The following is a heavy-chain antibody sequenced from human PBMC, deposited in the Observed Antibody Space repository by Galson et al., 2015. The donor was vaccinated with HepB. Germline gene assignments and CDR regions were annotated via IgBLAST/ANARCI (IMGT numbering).Heavy chain of an antibody. J-gene: IGHJ3*02. Sequence: SLRLSCAASGFTFGDYAMSWVRQAPGKGLEWVGFIRSKAYGGTTEYAASVKGRFTISRDDSKSIAYLQMNSLKTEDTAVYYCTSPAVRGRFDIWGRGTMVTVSS. CDR2: IRSKAYGGTT. V-gene: IGHV3-49*04. CDR1: GFTFGDYA. CDR3: TSPAVRGRFDI. D-gene: IGHD3-10*01.